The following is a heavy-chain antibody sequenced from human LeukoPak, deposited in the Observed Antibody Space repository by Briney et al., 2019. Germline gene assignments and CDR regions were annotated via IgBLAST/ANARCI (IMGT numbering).Heavy chain of an antibody. CDR3: ARGRRRIFGVVNAFDI. J-gene: IGHJ3*02. V-gene: IGHV4-4*07. CDR2: IYTSGST. Sequence: PSETLSLTCTVSGGSISSYYWSWIRQPAGKGLEWIGRIYTSGSTNYNPSLKSRVTMSVDTSKNQFSLKLSSVTAADTAVYYCARGRRRIFGVVNAFDIWGQGTMVTVSS. D-gene: IGHD3-3*01. CDR1: GGSISSYY.